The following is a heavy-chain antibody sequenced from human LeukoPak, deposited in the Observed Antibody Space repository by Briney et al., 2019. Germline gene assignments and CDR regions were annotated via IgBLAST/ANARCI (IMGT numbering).Heavy chain of an antibody. CDR3: ASSVVVVAATRNGMDV. Sequence: SVKVSCKASVGTFSSYAISWVRQAPGQGLEWMGRIIPILGIANYAQKFQGRVTITADKSTSTAYMELSSLRSEDTAVYYCASSVVVVAATRNGMDVWGQGTTVTVSS. CDR2: IIPILGIA. D-gene: IGHD2-15*01. V-gene: IGHV1-69*04. CDR1: VGTFSSYA. J-gene: IGHJ6*02.